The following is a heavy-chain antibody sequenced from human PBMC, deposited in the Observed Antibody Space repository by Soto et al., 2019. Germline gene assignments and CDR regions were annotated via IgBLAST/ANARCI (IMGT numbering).Heavy chain of an antibody. CDR3: ARGGAEGRGDAIDI. CDR2: INGDGTRA. V-gene: IGHV3-74*01. Sequence: EVQLEESGGGAVQLGESLRVTCVASGFTFRNQWMHWVRQVPGKGLVWVSRINGDGTRASYADFVKGRFTISRDNARKLLFLQLNSLTVEDAGVYHCARGGAEGRGDAIDIWGPGTTVAVSS. CDR1: GFTFRNQW. D-gene: IGHD3-10*01. J-gene: IGHJ6*02.